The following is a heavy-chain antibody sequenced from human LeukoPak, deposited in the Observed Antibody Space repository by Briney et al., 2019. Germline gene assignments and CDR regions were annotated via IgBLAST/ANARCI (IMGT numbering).Heavy chain of an antibody. CDR2: ISSSVTTI. Sequence: GGSLRLSCAAFGFTFRDYYMAWLRQAPGKGLEWVSYISSSVTTIYYSDSVRGRFTLSRDNAKNSLYLQMNSLRAEDTAVYYCARDKRKGIVGSTKSYFDYWGQGTLVTVSS. CDR1: GFTFRDYY. D-gene: IGHD1-26*01. V-gene: IGHV3-11*04. J-gene: IGHJ4*02. CDR3: ARDKRKGIVGSTKSYFDY.